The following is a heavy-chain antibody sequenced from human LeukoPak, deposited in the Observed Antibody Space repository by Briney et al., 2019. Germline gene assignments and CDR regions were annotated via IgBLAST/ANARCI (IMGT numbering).Heavy chain of an antibody. CDR1: GFTFSNAW. D-gene: IGHD3-22*01. CDR2: IKSKTDGGTT. J-gene: IGHJ4*02. V-gene: IGHV3-15*01. Sequence: GGSLRLSCAASGFTFSNAWMSWVRQAPGKGLEWVGRIKSKTDGGTTDYAAPVKGRFTISRDDSKNTLYLQMNSLKTEDTAVYYCTRDRHNNNYDSRRPDQWGQGTLVTVSS. CDR3: TRDRHNNNYDSRRPDQ.